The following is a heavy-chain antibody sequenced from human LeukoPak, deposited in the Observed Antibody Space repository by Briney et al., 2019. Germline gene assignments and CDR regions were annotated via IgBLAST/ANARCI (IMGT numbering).Heavy chain of an antibody. V-gene: IGHV1-2*02. D-gene: IGHD3-3*01. CDR2: INPNSGGT. CDR3: ARVLYDFTSDY. Sequence: EASVKVSCKASGYTFTGYYMHWVRQAPGQGLGWMGWINPNSGGTNYAQKFQGRVTMTRDTSISTAYMELSRLRSDDTAVYYCARVLYDFTSDYWGQGTLVTVSS. J-gene: IGHJ4*02. CDR1: GYTFTGYY.